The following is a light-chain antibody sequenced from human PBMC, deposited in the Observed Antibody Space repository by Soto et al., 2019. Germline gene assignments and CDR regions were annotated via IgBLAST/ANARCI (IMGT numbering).Light chain of an antibody. CDR1: SSNIGAGYD. Sequence: QSVLTQPPSVSGAPGQRVTISCTGSSSNIGAGYDVHWYQQLPGTAPKLLIYGNSNRPSGVPDRFSGSKSGTSASLAITGLQAEDEVDYYCQSYDSSLSGVFGGGTKLTVL. CDR2: GNS. J-gene: IGLJ3*02. V-gene: IGLV1-40*01. CDR3: QSYDSSLSGV.